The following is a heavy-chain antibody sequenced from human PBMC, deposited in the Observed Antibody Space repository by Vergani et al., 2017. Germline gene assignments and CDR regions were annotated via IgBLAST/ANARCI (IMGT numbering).Heavy chain of an antibody. Sequence: QVQLVQSGAEVKKPGASVKVSCKASGYTFTSYYMHWVRQAPGQGLEWMGIINPSGGSTRYAQKFQGRVTMTRDTSTSTGYMELSSLGSEDTAVYYCARDLGPGAFDIWGQGTMVTVSS. V-gene: IGHV1-46*01. CDR2: INPSGGST. CDR3: ARDLGPGAFDI. J-gene: IGHJ3*02. D-gene: IGHD7-27*01. CDR1: GYTFTSYY.